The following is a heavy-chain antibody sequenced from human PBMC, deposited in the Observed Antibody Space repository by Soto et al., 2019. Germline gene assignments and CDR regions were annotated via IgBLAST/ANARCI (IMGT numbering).Heavy chain of an antibody. CDR3: AREGYSGYDSPGYFDY. CDR1: GGSISSGGYS. Sequence: PSETLSLTCAVSGGSISSGGYSWSWIRQPPGKGLEWIGYIYHSGSTYYNPSLKSRVTISVARSKNQFSLKLSSVTAADTAVYYCAREGYSGYDSPGYFDYWGQGTLVTVSS. CDR2: IYHSGST. V-gene: IGHV4-30-2*01. J-gene: IGHJ4*02. D-gene: IGHD5-12*01.